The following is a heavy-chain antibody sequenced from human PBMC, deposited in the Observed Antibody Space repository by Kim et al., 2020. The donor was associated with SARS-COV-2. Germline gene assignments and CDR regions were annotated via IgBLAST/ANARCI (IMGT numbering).Heavy chain of an antibody. J-gene: IGHJ4*02. V-gene: IGHV4-39*07. Sequence: SDTLSLTCTVSGGSISSSSYYWGWIRQPPGKGLEWIGSIYYSGSTYYNPSLKSRVTISVDTSKNQFSLKLSSVTAADTAVYYCAREIRENYDYVWGSYRPIPFFDYWGQGTLVTVSS. D-gene: IGHD3-16*02. CDR2: IYYSGST. CDR3: AREIRENYDYVWGSYRPIPFFDY. CDR1: GGSISSSSYY.